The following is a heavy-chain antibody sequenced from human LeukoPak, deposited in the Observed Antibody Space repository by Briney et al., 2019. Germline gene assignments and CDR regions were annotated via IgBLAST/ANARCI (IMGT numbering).Heavy chain of an antibody. CDR1: GDSISSYY. CDR3: ARLASGSYGPLTPFDY. J-gene: IGHJ4*02. CDR2: IYYSGST. Sequence: SETLSLTCTVSGDSISSYYWNWVRQPPGKGLEWICYIYYSGSTNFNPSLKRRGTISVDTSKNQFSLRLSSVPAADTALYYSARLASGSYGPLTPFDYWGQGTLVTVSS. D-gene: IGHD1-26*01. V-gene: IGHV4-59*08.